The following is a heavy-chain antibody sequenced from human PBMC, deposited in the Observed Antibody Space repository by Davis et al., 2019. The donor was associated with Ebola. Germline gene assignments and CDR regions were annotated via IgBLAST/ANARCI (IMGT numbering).Heavy chain of an antibody. CDR2: FYYNLAT. D-gene: IGHD2-21*01. V-gene: IGHV4-59*12. CDR3: AREGYRGGGFDY. Sequence: PSETLSLTCTVSGGSISSYYWSWIRQPPGKGLEWVGNFYYNLATHYSPSLESRVTISVDTSKNQFSLRLNSVTAADTAIYYCAREGYRGGGFDYWGQGTLVPVSS. CDR1: GGSISSYY. J-gene: IGHJ4*02.